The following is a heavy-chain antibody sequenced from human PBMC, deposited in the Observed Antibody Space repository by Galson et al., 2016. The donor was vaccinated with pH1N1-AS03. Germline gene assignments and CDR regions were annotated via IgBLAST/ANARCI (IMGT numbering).Heavy chain of an antibody. D-gene: IGHD2-15*01. CDR2: IQYSATT. V-gene: IGHV4-59*11. Sequence: ETLSLTCTVSGASIKSHYWSWIRQPPGKGLEWIGYIQYSATTSYNPSLQSRVTISQDTAKNQFSLKVHSVTAADTAVYYCAKDAVRGGGFDPWCQGTLVTVSS. CDR1: GASIKSHY. J-gene: IGHJ5*02. CDR3: AKDAVRGGGFDP.